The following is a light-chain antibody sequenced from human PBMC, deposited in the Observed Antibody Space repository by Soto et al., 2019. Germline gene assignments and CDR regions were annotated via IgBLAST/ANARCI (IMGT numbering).Light chain of an antibody. CDR3: EAWDDSLNGAV. Sequence: QSALTQPPSASGTPGQRVTISCSGSSSNIGSYTVNWYQQLPGTAPKLLIYSNNQRPSGVPDRFSGSKSGTSASLAISGLQSDDEADYYCEAWDDSLNGAVFGGGTQLTVL. CDR2: SNN. V-gene: IGLV1-44*01. J-gene: IGLJ7*01. CDR1: SSNIGSYT.